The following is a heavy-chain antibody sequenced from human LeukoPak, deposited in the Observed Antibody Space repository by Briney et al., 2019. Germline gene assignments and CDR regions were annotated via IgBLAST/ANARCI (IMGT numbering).Heavy chain of an antibody. V-gene: IGHV4-34*01. CDR1: GGSFSGYY. D-gene: IGHD3-3*01. Sequence: SETLSLTCAVYGGSFSGYYWSWIRQPPGKGLEWIGEINHSGSTNYNPSLKSRVTISVDTSKNQFSLKLSSVTAADTAVYYCARVSDHYDFWSGYPKTPSFDYWGQGTLVTVSS. CDR3: ARVSDHYDFWSGYPKTPSFDY. CDR2: INHSGST. J-gene: IGHJ4*02.